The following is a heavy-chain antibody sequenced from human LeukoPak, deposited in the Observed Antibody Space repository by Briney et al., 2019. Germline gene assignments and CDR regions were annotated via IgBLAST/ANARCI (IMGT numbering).Heavy chain of an antibody. Sequence: PGGSLRLSCAASGFTFSSYAMNWVRQAPGKGLEWVSTISGSGGSKHYADSVEGRFTISRDNSKNTLYLQMNSLRAEDTAVYYCARGYSYGSVAWGQGTLVTVSS. CDR3: ARGYSYGSVA. V-gene: IGHV3-23*01. D-gene: IGHD5-18*01. CDR2: ISGSGGSK. CDR1: GFTFSSYA. J-gene: IGHJ5*02.